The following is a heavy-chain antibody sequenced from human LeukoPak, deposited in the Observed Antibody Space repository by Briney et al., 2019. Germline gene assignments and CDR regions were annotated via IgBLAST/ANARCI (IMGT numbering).Heavy chain of an antibody. D-gene: IGHD4-17*01. CDR3: ARGGDYGDLRYFDY. CDR2: INHSGST. V-gene: IGHV4-34*01. CDR1: GGSFSGYY. Sequence: SETLSLTCAVYGGSFSGYYWSWIRQPPGKGLEWIGEINHSGSTNYNPSLKSRVTMSVDTSKNQFSLKLNSVTAADTAVYYCARGGDYGDLRYFDYWGQGTLVTVSS. J-gene: IGHJ4*02.